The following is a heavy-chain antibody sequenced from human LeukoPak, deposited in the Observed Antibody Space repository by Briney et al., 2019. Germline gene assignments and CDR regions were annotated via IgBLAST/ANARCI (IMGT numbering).Heavy chain of an antibody. CDR3: ARDRSGYANDAFDF. CDR2: LSYGGTNK. J-gene: IGHJ3*01. CDR1: GFTFSDYA. Sequence: GRSLRLSCAASGFTFSDYAMHWVRQAPGKGLEWVAVLSYGGTNKYYADSVKVRFTISRDNSKNTMFLQMNSLRAEDTAVYHCARDRSGYANDAFDFWGQGTMVTVSS. D-gene: IGHD3-3*01. V-gene: IGHV3-30-3*01.